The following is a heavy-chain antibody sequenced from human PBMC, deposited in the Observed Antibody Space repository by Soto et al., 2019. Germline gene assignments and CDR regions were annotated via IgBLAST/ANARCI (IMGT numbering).Heavy chain of an antibody. V-gene: IGHV1-2*04. Sequence: ASVKVSCKASGYTFTGHYMHWVRQAPGQGLEWMGWINPNSGGTNYAQKFQGWVTMTRDTSISTAYMELSRLRSDDTAVYYCARVAGAELRLYGMDVWGQGTTVTVSS. CDR2: INPNSGGT. CDR1: GYTFTGHY. CDR3: ARVAGAELRLYGMDV. J-gene: IGHJ6*02. D-gene: IGHD1-26*01.